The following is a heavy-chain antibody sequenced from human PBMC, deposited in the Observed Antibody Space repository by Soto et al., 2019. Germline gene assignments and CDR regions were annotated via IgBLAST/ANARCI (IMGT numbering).Heavy chain of an antibody. Sequence: LRLSCSASGFTFRSYGMHWVRQAPGKGLEWVASISFEGSKKFYADSVKGRFTISRDNSRNTLYLQTNSLRTEDTAVYYCAKDHVVDGRVYGSSELFFWGQGTQVTVSS. CDR1: GFTFRSYG. J-gene: IGHJ4*02. D-gene: IGHD3-10*01. CDR3: AKDHVVDGRVYGSSELFF. V-gene: IGHV3-30*18. CDR2: ISFEGSKK.